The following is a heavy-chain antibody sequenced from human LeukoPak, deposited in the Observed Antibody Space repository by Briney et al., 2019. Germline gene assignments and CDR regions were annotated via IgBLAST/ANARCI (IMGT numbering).Heavy chain of an antibody. Sequence: SEALSLTCTVSGGSISSYYWSWIRQPPGKGLEWIGGVYYTGTTYSNPSLKSRVTISVDTSKNQFSLRLSSVTAADTAVYYCARHVSVAVTNFFDYWGQGTLVTVSS. CDR2: VYYTGTT. CDR3: ARHVSVAVTNFFDY. V-gene: IGHV4-59*05. J-gene: IGHJ4*02. D-gene: IGHD6-19*01. CDR1: GGSISSYY.